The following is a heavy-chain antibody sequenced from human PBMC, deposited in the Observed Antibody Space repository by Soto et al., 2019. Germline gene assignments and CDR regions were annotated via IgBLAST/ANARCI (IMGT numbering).Heavy chain of an antibody. J-gene: IGHJ6*02. CDR3: AFRRRTDHSGYGPLMYYYYGVDV. CDR2: IDPNDSYT. D-gene: IGHD5-12*01. Sequence: GESLKISCKGSGYSFTTYWINWARQMPGKGLEWVGRIDPNDSYTSYSPSFQGHVTISADKSIKTAYLQWSSLKASDTSMYYCAFRRRTDHSGYGPLMYYYYGVDVWGQGTTVTVSS. CDR1: GYSFTTYW. V-gene: IGHV5-10-1*01.